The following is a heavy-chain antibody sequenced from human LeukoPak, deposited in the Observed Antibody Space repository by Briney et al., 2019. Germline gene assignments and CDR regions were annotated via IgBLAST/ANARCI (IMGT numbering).Heavy chain of an antibody. CDR1: GFNLTNYA. CDR3: AKGGAHYSHSGSYYGFDY. V-gene: IGHV3-30*04. Sequence: GGSLRLSCAASGFNLTNYAMHWVRQAPGKGLEWVTLISYSGDNKYYADSVKGRFTFSRDKSKNTLYLEMNSLRAEDTAVYYCAKGGAHYSHSGSYYGFDYWGQGTLVTVSS. J-gene: IGHJ4*02. CDR2: ISYSGDNK. D-gene: IGHD3-10*01.